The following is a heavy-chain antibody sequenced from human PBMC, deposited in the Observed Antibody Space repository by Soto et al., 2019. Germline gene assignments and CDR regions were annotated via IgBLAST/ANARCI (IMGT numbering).Heavy chain of an antibody. Sequence: QVQLVQSGAEVKKPGASVKVSCKASGYTFTSYDINWVRQATGQGLEWMGWMNPNSGNTGYAQKFQGRVTMTRNTSISTAYMELSSLRSEDTAVYYCARDSKMVGRYFDWFDYYYYGMDVWGQGTTVTVSS. CDR1: GYTFTSYD. CDR2: MNPNSGNT. CDR3: ARDSKMVGRYFDWFDYYYYGMDV. J-gene: IGHJ6*02. D-gene: IGHD3-9*01. V-gene: IGHV1-8*01.